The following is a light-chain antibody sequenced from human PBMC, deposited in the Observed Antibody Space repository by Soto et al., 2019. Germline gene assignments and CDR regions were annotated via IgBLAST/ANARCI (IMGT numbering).Light chain of an antibody. CDR2: EVR. CDR1: TGDVGTFDY. Sequence: QSALTQPASVSGSPGQSITISCTGTTGDVGTFDYVSWYQYHPGNAPKLLIYEVRYRPSGVSNRFSGSKSGNTASLTISGPQADDEADHYCSSYTTISTVLFGGGTKLTVL. CDR3: SSYTTISTVL. V-gene: IGLV2-14*01. J-gene: IGLJ2*01.